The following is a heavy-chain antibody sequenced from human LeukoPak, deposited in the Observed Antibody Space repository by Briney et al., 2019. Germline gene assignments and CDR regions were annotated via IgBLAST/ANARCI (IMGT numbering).Heavy chain of an antibody. Sequence: ASVKVSCEASGYTFTGNYMHWVRQAPGQGLEWMGWINPDSGATDYAQRFQGRVTLTSDTSVSTAYMELSSLKSDDTAVYFCAREIWFFDSWGQGTLVTVSS. CDR3: AREIWFFDS. D-gene: IGHD3-10*01. J-gene: IGHJ4*02. V-gene: IGHV1-2*02. CDR1: GYTFTGNY. CDR2: INPDSGAT.